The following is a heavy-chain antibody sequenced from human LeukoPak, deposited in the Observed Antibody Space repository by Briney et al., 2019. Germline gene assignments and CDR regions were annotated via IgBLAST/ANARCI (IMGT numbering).Heavy chain of an antibody. D-gene: IGHD5-12*01. V-gene: IGHV1-2*02. CDR1: GYTFTTFY. CDR3: ARDLLSSYQSRNPLSADYGMDV. J-gene: IGHJ6*02. CDR2: INPNTAGT. Sequence: GASVKVSCKASGYTFTTFYLNWVRQAPGQGPEWIGWINPNTAGTNYAQKFQGRATLTRDTSPSTVYLELRRLRSDDTAIYFCARDLLSSYQSRNPLSADYGMDVWGQGTTVTVSS.